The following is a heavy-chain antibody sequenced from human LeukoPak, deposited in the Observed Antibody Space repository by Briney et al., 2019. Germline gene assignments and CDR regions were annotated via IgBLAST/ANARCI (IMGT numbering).Heavy chain of an antibody. CDR3: ARALYGSGSYYSLPDY. Sequence: ASVKVSCKASGYTFTGYYMHWVRQAPGQGLEWMGRINPNSGGTNYAQKFQGRVTMTRDTSIGTAYMELSRLRSDDTAVYYCARALYGSGSYYSLPDYWGQGTLVTVSS. CDR2: INPNSGGT. J-gene: IGHJ4*02. D-gene: IGHD3-10*01. V-gene: IGHV1-2*06. CDR1: GYTFTGYY.